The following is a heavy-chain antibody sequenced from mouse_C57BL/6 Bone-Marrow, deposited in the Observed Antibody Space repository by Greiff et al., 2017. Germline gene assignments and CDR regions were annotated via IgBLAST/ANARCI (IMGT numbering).Heavy chain of an antibody. CDR3: TRGGSYWYFDV. CDR1: GYTFTDYE. Sequence: QVQLKQSGAELVRPGASVTLSCKASGYTFTDYEMHWVKQTPVHGLEWIGAIDPETGGTAYNQKFKGKAILTADKSSSTAYMELRSLTSEDYAVYYCTRGGSYWYFDVWGTGTTVTVSS. J-gene: IGHJ1*03. V-gene: IGHV1-15*01. CDR2: IDPETGGT.